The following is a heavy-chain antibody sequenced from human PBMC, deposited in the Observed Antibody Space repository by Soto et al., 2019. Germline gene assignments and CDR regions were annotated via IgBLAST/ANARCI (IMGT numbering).Heavy chain of an antibody. CDR3: TSYYDFWSGSAPYYYYYGMDV. CDR1: GFTFGDYA. V-gene: IGHV3-49*05. Sequence: EVQLVESGGGLVKPGRSLRLSCTASGFTFGDYAMSWFRQAPGKGLEWVGFIRSKAYGGTTEYAASVKGRFNISRDDSKSIAYLQMNSLKTEDTAVYYCTSYYDFWSGSAPYYYYYGMDVWGQGTTVTVSS. D-gene: IGHD3-3*01. J-gene: IGHJ6*02. CDR2: IRSKAYGGTT.